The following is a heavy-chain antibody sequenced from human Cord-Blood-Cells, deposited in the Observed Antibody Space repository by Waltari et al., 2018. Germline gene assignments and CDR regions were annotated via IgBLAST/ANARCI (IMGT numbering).Heavy chain of an antibody. D-gene: IGHD1-26*01. CDR1: GFPLISHY. J-gene: IGHJ4*02. V-gene: IGHV3-53*01. CDR3: AREFYSGSYYFDY. Sequence: EVQLVESGGGLIQPGGSLRLSCAASGFPLISHYMSWARQAPGKGLEWVSVIYSGGSTYYADSVKGRFTISRDNSKNTLYLQMNSLRAEDTAVYYCAREFYSGSYYFDYWGQGTLVTVSS. CDR2: IYSGGST.